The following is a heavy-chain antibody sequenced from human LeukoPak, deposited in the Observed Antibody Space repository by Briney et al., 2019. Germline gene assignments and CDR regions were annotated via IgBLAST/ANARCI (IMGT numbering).Heavy chain of an antibody. D-gene: IGHD3-10*01. Sequence: SETLSLTCAVYGGSFSGYYWSWIRQPPGKGLEWIGEINHSGSTNYNPSLKSRVTISVDTSKNQFSLKLSSVTAADTAVYYCARDFRYGSGGYYYYGMDVRGQGTTVTVSS. CDR1: GGSFSGYY. J-gene: IGHJ6*02. CDR3: ARDFRYGSGGYYYYGMDV. V-gene: IGHV4-34*01. CDR2: INHSGST.